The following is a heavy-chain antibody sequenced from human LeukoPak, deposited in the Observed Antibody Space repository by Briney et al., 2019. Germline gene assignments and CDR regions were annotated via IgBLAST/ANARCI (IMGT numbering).Heavy chain of an antibody. CDR2: INPNSGGT. Sequence: GASVKVSCKASGYTFTGYYMHWVRQAPGQGLEWTGWINPNSGGTNYAQKFQGRVTMTRDTSISTVYMELSRLRSDDTAVYYCARGNYYYYYMDVWGKGTTVTISS. CDR3: ARGNYYYYYMDV. V-gene: IGHV1-2*02. CDR1: GYTFTGYY. J-gene: IGHJ6*03.